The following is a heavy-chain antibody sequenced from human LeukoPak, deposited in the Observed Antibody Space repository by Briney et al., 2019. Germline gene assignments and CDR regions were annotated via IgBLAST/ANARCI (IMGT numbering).Heavy chain of an antibody. CDR1: GGSFSGYY. D-gene: IGHD6-19*01. CDR3: ATSRDGSSGWYDGGFYFDY. Sequence: SETLSLTCAVYGGSFSGYYWSWIRQPPGKGLEWIGEINHSGSTNYNPSLKSRVTISVDTSKNQFSLKLSSVTAADTAVYYCATSRDGSSGWYDGGFYFDYWGQGTLVTVSS. V-gene: IGHV4-34*01. CDR2: INHSGST. J-gene: IGHJ4*02.